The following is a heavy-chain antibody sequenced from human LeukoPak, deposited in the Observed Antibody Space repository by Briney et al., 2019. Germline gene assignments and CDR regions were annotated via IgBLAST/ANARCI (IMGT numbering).Heavy chain of an antibody. D-gene: IGHD5-18*01. V-gene: IGHV3-30*02. J-gene: IGHJ3*02. Sequence: GRSLRLSCAASGFTFSSYGMHWVRQAPGKGLEWVAFIRYDGSNKYYADSVKGRFTISRDNSKNTLYLQMNSLRAEDTAVYYCAREGGYRGPGAAFDIWGQGTMVTVSS. CDR2: IRYDGSNK. CDR1: GFTFSSYG. CDR3: AREGGYRGPGAAFDI.